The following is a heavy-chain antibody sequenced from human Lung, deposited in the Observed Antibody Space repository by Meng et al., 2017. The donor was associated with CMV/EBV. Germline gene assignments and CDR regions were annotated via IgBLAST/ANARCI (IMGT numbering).Heavy chain of an antibody. J-gene: IGHJ3*02. Sequence: GESLKISCAASGFPFSSYAMHWVRQDPGKGLEWVAVISFDGSNKYYADSVKGRFTISRDISKNTLYLQMNSLRAEDTAVYYCARDALYSTSAAFDIWGQGTMVXVPS. CDR2: ISFDGSNK. CDR1: GFPFSSYA. V-gene: IGHV3-30*04. CDR3: ARDALYSTSAAFDI. D-gene: IGHD6-6*01.